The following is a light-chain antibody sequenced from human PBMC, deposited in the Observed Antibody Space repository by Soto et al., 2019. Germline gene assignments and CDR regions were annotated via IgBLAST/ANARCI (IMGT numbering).Light chain of an antibody. V-gene: IGLV2-11*01. CDR2: DVT. CDR3: CSYAGSYTFV. Sequence: QLVLTQPRSVSGSPGQSVSISCTGTSGDVGGYNYVSWYQQHSGKAPKLMIYDVTKRPSGVPDRFFGSKSGNTASLTISGLQAEDEADYYCCSYAGSYTFVFGGGTKVTVL. CDR1: SGDVGGYNY. J-gene: IGLJ2*01.